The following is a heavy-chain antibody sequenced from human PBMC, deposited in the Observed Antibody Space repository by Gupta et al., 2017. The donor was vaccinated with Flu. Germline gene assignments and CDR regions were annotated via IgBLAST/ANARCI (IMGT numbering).Heavy chain of an antibody. CDR2: ISGSGGST. CDR3: ARGEWIQLWFFGY. J-gene: IGHJ4*02. CDR1: GFTFSRYA. Sequence: EVQLLESGGGLVQPGGSLRLSCAASGFTFSRYAMSWVRQAPGKGLEWVSAISGSGGSTYYADSVKGRFTISRDNSKNTLYLQMNSLRAEDTAVYYCARGEWIQLWFFGYWGQGTLVTVSS. V-gene: IGHV3-23*01. D-gene: IGHD5-18*01.